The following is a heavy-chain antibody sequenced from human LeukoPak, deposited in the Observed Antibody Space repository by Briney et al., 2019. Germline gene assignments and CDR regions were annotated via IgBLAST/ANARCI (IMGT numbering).Heavy chain of an antibody. V-gene: IGHV1-69*13. CDR1: GGTFSSYA. Sequence: ASVKVSCKASGGTFSSYAISWVRQAPGQGLEWMGGIIPIFGTANYAQKFQGRVTITADESTSTAYMELSSLRSEDTAVYYCARDNWNYGSSMDVWGQGTTVTVSS. J-gene: IGHJ6*02. D-gene: IGHD1-7*01. CDR3: ARDNWNYGSSMDV. CDR2: IIPIFGTA.